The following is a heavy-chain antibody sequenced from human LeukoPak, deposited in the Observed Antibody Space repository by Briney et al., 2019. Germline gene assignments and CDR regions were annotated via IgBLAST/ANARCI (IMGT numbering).Heavy chain of an antibody. D-gene: IGHD3-10*01. CDR1: GFTFTTSA. CDR2: ITESGGRT. J-gene: IGHJ4*02. Sequence: PGGSLRLSCATSGFTFTTSAMSWVRQPPGKGLEWVSAITESGGRTYYADSVKGRFTISRDNSKNTLYLQMNSLRAEDTAVYYCAKEAYYGSGSYPSLFDYWGQGTLVTVSS. CDR3: AKEAYYGSGSYPSLFDY. V-gene: IGHV3-23*01.